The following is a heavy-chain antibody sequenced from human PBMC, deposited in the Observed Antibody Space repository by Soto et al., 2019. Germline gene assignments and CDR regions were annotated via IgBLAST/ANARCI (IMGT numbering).Heavy chain of an antibody. V-gene: IGHV3-23*01. CDR2: ISGSGGNT. CDR3: AKLGMPTNNRDY. CDR1: GFSFDTYA. Sequence: EAQLLESGGGLVQPGGSLRVSCAASGFSFDTYAMSWVRQAPGKGLEWVLTISGSGGNTYYADSVKGRFTISRDNSKKILYLQMTSLSAEDTAIYYCAKLGMPTNNRDYWGQGTQVTVSS. D-gene: IGHD5-12*01. J-gene: IGHJ4*02.